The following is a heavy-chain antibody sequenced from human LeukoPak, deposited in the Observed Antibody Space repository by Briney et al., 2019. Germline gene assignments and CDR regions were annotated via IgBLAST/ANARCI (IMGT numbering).Heavy chain of an antibody. CDR2: ISSSSSYI. CDR3: ARGTVRAFDY. D-gene: IGHD3-10*01. Sequence: GGSLRLSCVASGFTFSSRDWMTWVRQAPGKGLEWVSSISSSSSYIYYADSVKGRFTISRDNAKNSLYLQMNSLRAEDTAVYYCARGTVRAFDYWGQGTLVTVSS. J-gene: IGHJ4*02. V-gene: IGHV3-21*01. CDR1: GFTFSSRDW.